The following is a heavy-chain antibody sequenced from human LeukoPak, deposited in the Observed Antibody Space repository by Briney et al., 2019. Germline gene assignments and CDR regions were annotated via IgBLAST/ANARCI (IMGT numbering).Heavy chain of an antibody. D-gene: IGHD5-18*01. J-gene: IGHJ6*03. V-gene: IGHV3-23*01. Sequence: PGGSLRLSCTASEFTFRSYAMSWVRQAPGKGLEWVSAISGSGATTYSADSVKGRFTVSRDNSKNMLYLQMNSLRAEDTALYYCAKGYSFGCCNYYYMDAWGKGTTVTVSS. CDR2: ISGSGATT. CDR3: AKGYSFGCCNYYYMDA. CDR1: EFTFRSYA.